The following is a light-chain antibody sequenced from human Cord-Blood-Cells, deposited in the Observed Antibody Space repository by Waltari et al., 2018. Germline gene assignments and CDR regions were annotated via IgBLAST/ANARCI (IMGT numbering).Light chain of an antibody. CDR1: RSTIGKIY. CDR3: GTWDSSLSAGV. Sequence: QSVLPQPPPASAAPGQKATISCSGSRSTIGKIYVSWYQQLPGTAPKLLIYENNKRPSVIPDRFSGSKSGTSATLGITGLQTGDEADYYCGTWDSSLSAGVFGGGTKLTVL. CDR2: ENN. V-gene: IGLV1-51*02. J-gene: IGLJ2*01.